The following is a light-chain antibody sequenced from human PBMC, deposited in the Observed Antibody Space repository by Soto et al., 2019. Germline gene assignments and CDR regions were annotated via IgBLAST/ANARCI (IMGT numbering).Light chain of an antibody. CDR3: SSYTSSSTRV. V-gene: IGLV2-14*01. J-gene: IGLJ3*02. CDR1: SSDVGGYNY. CDR2: EVS. Sequence: QSVLTQPASVSGSPGQSITISCTGNSSDVGGYNYVSWYQQHPGKAPKVVIYEVSNRPSGVSNRFSGSKSDNTASLTISGLQAEDEADYYCSSYTSSSTRVFGGGTKLTVL.